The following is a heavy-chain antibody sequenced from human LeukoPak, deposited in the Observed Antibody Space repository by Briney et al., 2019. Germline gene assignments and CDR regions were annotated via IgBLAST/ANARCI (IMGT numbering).Heavy chain of an antibody. D-gene: IGHD5-24*01. Sequence: RASVKVSCKASGYTFTSYYMHWVRQAPGQGLEWMGIINPSGGSTSYAQKFQGRVTMTRDTSTSTVYMEPSSLRSEDTAVYYCARDAGDGYRDYYFDYWGQGTLVTVSS. V-gene: IGHV1-46*01. J-gene: IGHJ4*02. CDR3: ARDAGDGYRDYYFDY. CDR2: INPSGGST. CDR1: GYTFTSYY.